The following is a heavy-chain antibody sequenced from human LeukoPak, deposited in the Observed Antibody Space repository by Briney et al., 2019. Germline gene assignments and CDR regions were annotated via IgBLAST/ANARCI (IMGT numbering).Heavy chain of an antibody. Sequence: GGSLRFSCAASGFTFSSYGMHWVRQAPGKGLEWVAFIRYDGSNKYYADSVKGRFTISRDNSKNTLYLQMNSLRAEDTAVYYCAKPSYYYGSGIRPDYWGQGTLVTVSS. D-gene: IGHD3-10*01. CDR2: IRYDGSNK. J-gene: IGHJ4*02. CDR1: GFTFSSYG. V-gene: IGHV3-30*02. CDR3: AKPSYYYGSGIRPDY.